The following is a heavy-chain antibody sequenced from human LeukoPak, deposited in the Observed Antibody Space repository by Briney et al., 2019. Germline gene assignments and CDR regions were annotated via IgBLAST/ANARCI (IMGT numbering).Heavy chain of an antibody. V-gene: IGHV3-23*01. D-gene: IGHD3-3*01. Sequence: PGGSLRLSCAASGFTFSSYAMSWVRQAPGKGLEWVSAISGSGGSTYYADSVKGRFTISRDNSKNTLYLQMNSLRAEDTAVYYCAKVFHDFWSGYYYWFDPWGQGTLVTVSS. CDR2: ISGSGGST. J-gene: IGHJ5*02. CDR1: GFTFSSYA. CDR3: AKVFHDFWSGYYYWFDP.